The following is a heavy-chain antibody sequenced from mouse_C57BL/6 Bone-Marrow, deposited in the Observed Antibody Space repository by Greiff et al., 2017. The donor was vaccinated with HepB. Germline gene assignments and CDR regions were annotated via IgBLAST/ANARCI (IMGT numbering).Heavy chain of an antibody. Sequence: EVKLEESGPGLVKPSQSLSLTCSVTGYSITSGYYWNWIRQFPGNKLEWMGYISYDGSNNYNPSLKNRISITRDTSKNQFFLKLNSVTTEDTATYYCASSNWEEAYYFDYWGQGTTLTVSS. CDR2: ISYDGSN. CDR3: ASSNWEEAYYFDY. J-gene: IGHJ2*01. V-gene: IGHV3-6*01. CDR1: GYSITSGYY. D-gene: IGHD4-1*01.